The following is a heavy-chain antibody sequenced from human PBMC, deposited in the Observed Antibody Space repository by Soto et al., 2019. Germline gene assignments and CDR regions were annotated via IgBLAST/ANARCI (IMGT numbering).Heavy chain of an antibody. CDR2: IGTSGKTI. V-gene: IGHV3-48*03. Sequence: GGSLSLSCPVSVFPFSSYEMNWVRQAPGTGLEWVSYIGTSGKTIYYADSVRGRFTISRDNAKNSLYLQMNSLRAEDTAVYVCARDTAIESAKLEYGFDSWGRGTLVTVSS. J-gene: IGHJ5*01. D-gene: IGHD5-18*01. CDR3: ARDTAIESAKLEYGFDS. CDR1: VFPFSSYE.